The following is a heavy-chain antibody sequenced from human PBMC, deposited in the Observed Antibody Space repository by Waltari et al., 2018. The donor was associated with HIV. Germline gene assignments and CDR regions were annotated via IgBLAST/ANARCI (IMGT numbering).Heavy chain of an antibody. V-gene: IGHV3-73*01. CDR3: HRRGKLFRGVVDLDV. CDR2: IRTKADRFAT. Sequence: EVQLVQSGGDLVQPGGSLKVSCAASGFGFSGSDIHGVRQASGKGLEWIGRIRTKADRFATAYVASVKGRFIMSRDDSESKSYLQMSSLKIEDTAVYYCHRRGKLFRGVVDLDVWGQGTTVIVSS. D-gene: IGHD3-10*01. J-gene: IGHJ6*02. CDR1: GFGFSGSD.